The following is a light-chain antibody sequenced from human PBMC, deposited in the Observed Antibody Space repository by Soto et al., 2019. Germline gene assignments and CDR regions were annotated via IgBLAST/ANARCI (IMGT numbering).Light chain of an antibody. Sequence: QSALTQPASVSGSPGQSITISCTGTNSDVGSYNLVSWYQQHPGKAPTVIIYEVCERPSGVSVRFSGSKSGNTASLMISGLQAEDEADYYCCSYAGSSTQSYVFGSGTSSPS. CDR2: EVC. J-gene: IGLJ1*01. V-gene: IGLV2-23*02. CDR1: NSDVGSYNL. CDR3: CSYAGSSTQSYV.